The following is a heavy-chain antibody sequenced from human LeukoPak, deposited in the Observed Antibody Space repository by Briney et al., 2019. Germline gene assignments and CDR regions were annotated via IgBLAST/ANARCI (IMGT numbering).Heavy chain of an antibody. V-gene: IGHV3-23*01. D-gene: IGHD6-19*01. J-gene: IGHJ4*02. CDR3: AREYSSGWSDYFDY. CDR1: GFTFNSYG. CDR2: ISNTGGTT. Sequence: GGSLRLSCAASGFTFNSYGMSWVRQAPGKGLEWVSAISNTGGTTYYADSVKGRFTISRDNSKNTLYLQMNSLRAEDTAVYYCAREYSSGWSDYFDYWGQGTPVTVSS.